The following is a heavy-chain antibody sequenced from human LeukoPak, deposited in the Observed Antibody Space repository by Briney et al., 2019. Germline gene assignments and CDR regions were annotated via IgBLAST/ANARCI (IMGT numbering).Heavy chain of an antibody. CDR1: GGSVSSGSYY. V-gene: IGHV4-61*01. CDR2: IYYSGST. D-gene: IGHD4-17*01. J-gene: IGHJ4*02. Sequence: SETLSLTCTVSGGSVSSGSYYWSWIRQPPGKGLEWIGYIYYSGSTNYNPSLKSRVTISVDTSKNQFSLKLSSVTAADTAVYYCAREDDYETPSFDYWGQGTLVTVSS. CDR3: AREDDYETPSFDY.